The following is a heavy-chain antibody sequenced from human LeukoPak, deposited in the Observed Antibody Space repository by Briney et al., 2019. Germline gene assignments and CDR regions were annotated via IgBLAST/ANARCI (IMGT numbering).Heavy chain of an antibody. Sequence: GASVKDSCKASGYTFTSYRISWVRQAPGQGLEWMGWISAYNGNRNYAQKLQGRVTMTTDTSTSTAYMELRSLRSDDTAVYYCARARDVLLWFGATPGWFDPWGQGTLVTVSS. CDR2: ISAYNGNR. CDR1: GYTFTSYR. V-gene: IGHV1-18*01. CDR3: ARARDVLLWFGATPGWFDP. D-gene: IGHD3-10*01. J-gene: IGHJ5*02.